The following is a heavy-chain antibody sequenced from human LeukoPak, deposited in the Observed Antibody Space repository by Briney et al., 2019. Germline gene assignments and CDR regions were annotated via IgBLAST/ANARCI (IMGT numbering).Heavy chain of an antibody. V-gene: IGHV4-39*07. CDR1: GGSISSSSYY. D-gene: IGHD2-2*01. CDR2: IYYSGST. J-gene: IGHJ4*02. CDR3: AVVPAAIFDY. Sequence: NPSETLSLTCTVSGGSISSSSYYWGWIRQPPGKGLEWIGSIYYSGSTYYNPSLKSRVTVSVDTSKNQFSLKLSSVTAAGTAVYYCAVVPAAIFDYWGQGTLVTVSS.